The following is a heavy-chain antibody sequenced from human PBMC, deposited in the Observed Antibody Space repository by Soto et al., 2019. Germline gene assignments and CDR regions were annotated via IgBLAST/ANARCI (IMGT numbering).Heavy chain of an antibody. Sequence: QVQLQQWGAGLLKPSETLSLTCAVYGGSFSGYYWSWIRQPPGKGLEWIGEINHSGSTNYNPSLKSRVTISVDTSKNQFSLKLSSVTAADTAVYYCARRKSNDYVGYWGQGTLVTVSS. CDR2: INHSGST. V-gene: IGHV4-34*01. J-gene: IGHJ4*02. CDR1: GGSFSGYY. CDR3: ARRKSNDYVGY.